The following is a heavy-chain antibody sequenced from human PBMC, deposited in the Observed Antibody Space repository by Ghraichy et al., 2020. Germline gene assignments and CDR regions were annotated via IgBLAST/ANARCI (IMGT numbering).Heavy chain of an antibody. CDR2: INPNTGAT. Sequence: ASVKVSCKASGYTFTAHSFHWVRQAPGQGLEWVAWINPNTGATTYAQNFQGRITVTRDTSIGTAYMELSRLTSGDTAIYYCARDGEGLVHFDLWGQGTPVTVSS. CDR3: ARDGEGLVHFDL. V-gene: IGHV1-2*02. D-gene: IGHD6-19*01. J-gene: IGHJ4*02. CDR1: GYTFTAHS.